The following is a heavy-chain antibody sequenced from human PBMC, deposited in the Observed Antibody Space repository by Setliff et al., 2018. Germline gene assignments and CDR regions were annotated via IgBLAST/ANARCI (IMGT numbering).Heavy chain of an antibody. CDR2: IYASGST. CDR1: GGSISSHY. CDR3: TKGRVGLAARAGY. D-gene: IGHD1-26*01. V-gene: IGHV4-4*07. Sequence: SETLSLTCTVSGGSISSHYWSWIRQSAGKGLEWIGRIYASGSTEYNPSLGSRVTISVDTSRNQFSLQLSSVTSADTAIYYCTKGRVGLAARAGYWGQGTLVTVSS. J-gene: IGHJ4*02.